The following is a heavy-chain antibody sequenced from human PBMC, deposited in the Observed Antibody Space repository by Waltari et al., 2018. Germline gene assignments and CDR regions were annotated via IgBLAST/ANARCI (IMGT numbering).Heavy chain of an antibody. J-gene: IGHJ4*02. Sequence: QVQLQESGPGLVKPSETLSLTCAVSGYSISSGYYWGWIRQPPGKGLEWIGSIYHSGSNYYNPSRKSRVTISVDTSKNQFSLKLSSVTAADTAVYYCARDDRDFWSGYYPFDYWGQGTLVTVSS. CDR1: GYSISSGYY. D-gene: IGHD3-3*01. CDR2: IYHSGSN. CDR3: ARDDRDFWSGYYPFDY. V-gene: IGHV4-38-2*02.